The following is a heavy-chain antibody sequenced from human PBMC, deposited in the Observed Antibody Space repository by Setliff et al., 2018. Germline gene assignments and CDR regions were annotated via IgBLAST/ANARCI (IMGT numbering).Heavy chain of an antibody. CDR1: GGSISSGNYY. J-gene: IGHJ6*03. CDR3: AREDGPNYYYYYMDI. D-gene: IGHD2-8*01. V-gene: IGHV4-61*09. Sequence: TSETLSLTCTVSGGSISSGNYYWSWIRQPAGKGLEWIGHIQTSGTTNYNPSLKSRVTISVDTSKNQFSLELSAVTAADTAVCFCAREDGPNYYYYYMDIWGKGTTVTVSS. CDR2: IQTSGTT.